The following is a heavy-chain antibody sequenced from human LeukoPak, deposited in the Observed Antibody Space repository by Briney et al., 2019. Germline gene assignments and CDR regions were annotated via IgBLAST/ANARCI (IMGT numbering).Heavy chain of an antibody. D-gene: IGHD2-21*02. CDR3: LLGYCGGDCYRVWDY. Sequence: PGGSLRLSCAASGFTFNNYAMSWVRQAPGKGLQWVSAISGTGSRTYYADSVKGRFTISRDNSKNTLYLQMNSLRAEDTAAYYCLLGYCGGDCYRVWDYWGQGTLVTVSS. J-gene: IGHJ4*02. CDR1: GFTFNNYA. V-gene: IGHV3-23*01. CDR2: ISGTGSRT.